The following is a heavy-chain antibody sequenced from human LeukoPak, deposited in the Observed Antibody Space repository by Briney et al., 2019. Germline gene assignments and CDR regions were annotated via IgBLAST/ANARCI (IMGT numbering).Heavy chain of an antibody. Sequence: VASVKVSCKASDYTFTSYGVSWVRQAPGQGLEWMGWISAYSGNINYAQSFQGRVAMTTDTSTSTAYMELRGLRSDDTAVYYCARGARHTSGYYFDYWGQGTLVTVSS. J-gene: IGHJ4*02. D-gene: IGHD5-12*01. CDR3: ARGARHTSGYYFDY. CDR1: DYTFTSYG. V-gene: IGHV1-18*01. CDR2: ISAYSGNI.